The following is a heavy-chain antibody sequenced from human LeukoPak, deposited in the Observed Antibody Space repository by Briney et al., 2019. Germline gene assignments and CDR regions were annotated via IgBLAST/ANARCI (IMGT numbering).Heavy chain of an antibody. CDR1: GGSISSSSYY. CDR3: AIRIYDYVWGSYRHNDAFDI. CDR2: IYYSGST. Sequence: PSETLSLTCTVSGGSISSSSYYWGWIRQPPGKGLEWIGSIYYSGSTYYNPSLKSRVTISVDTSKNQFSLKLSSVTAADTAVYYCAIRIYDYVWGSYRHNDAFDIWGQGTMVTVSS. V-gene: IGHV4-39*01. D-gene: IGHD3-16*02. J-gene: IGHJ3*02.